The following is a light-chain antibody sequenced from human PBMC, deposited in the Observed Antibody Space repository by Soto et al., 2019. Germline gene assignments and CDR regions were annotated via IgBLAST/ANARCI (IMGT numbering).Light chain of an antibody. CDR2: DLT. J-gene: IGLJ1*01. Sequence: QSALTQPASVSGSPGQSITISCTGTSSDVGGYNFVSWYQHHPAKAPKLMIYDLTYRPSWVSHRFSGSKSGNTAYLTISGLQAEDEADYYCISYTNTKTYVFGTGTKLTVL. CDR1: SSDVGGYNF. V-gene: IGLV2-14*03. CDR3: ISYTNTKTYV.